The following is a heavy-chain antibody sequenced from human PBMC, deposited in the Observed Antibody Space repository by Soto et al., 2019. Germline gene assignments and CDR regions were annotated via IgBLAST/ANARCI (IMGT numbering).Heavy chain of an antibody. Sequence: EAPLLESGGGLVQPGGSLSLSCAASGFTFSNYEMHWFRQAPGKGLEYGSGISNNGAHTDYAKSVKGRFTISRDNSENTLYLQMGSLRAEDMALYYCARRGYGSRWPNVYMDVWGKGTTVTVSS. V-gene: IGHV3-64*01. CDR1: GFTFSNYE. J-gene: IGHJ6*03. D-gene: IGHD6-13*01. CDR3: ARRGYGSRWPNVYMDV. CDR2: ISNNGAHT.